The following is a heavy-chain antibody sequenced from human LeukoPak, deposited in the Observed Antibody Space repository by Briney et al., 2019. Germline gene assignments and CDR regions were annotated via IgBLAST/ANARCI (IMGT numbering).Heavy chain of an antibody. CDR2: INHSGST. CDR1: GGSISSSSYY. D-gene: IGHD2-2*01. J-gene: IGHJ3*02. CDR3: ARHVVPAARLYDAFDI. V-gene: IGHV4-39*01. Sequence: SETLSLTCTVSGGSISSSSYYWGWIRQPPGKGLEWIGEINHSGSTNYNPSLKSRVTISVDTSKNQFSLKLSSVTAADTAVYYCARHVVPAARLYDAFDIWGQGTMVTVSS.